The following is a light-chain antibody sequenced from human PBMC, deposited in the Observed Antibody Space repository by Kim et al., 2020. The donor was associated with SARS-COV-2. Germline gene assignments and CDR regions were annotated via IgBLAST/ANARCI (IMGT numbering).Light chain of an antibody. Sequence: QSALTQPASVSMSPGQSITISCTGTSSDGGRYNYVSWYQQHPGKAPKVMIYDVNHRPSGVSNRFSGSKSGNTASLTISGLQTEDEADYYCTSYTTSSTLVFGGGTQLTVL. CDR1: SSDGGRYNY. CDR2: DVN. CDR3: TSYTTSSTLV. J-gene: IGLJ3*02. V-gene: IGLV2-14*03.